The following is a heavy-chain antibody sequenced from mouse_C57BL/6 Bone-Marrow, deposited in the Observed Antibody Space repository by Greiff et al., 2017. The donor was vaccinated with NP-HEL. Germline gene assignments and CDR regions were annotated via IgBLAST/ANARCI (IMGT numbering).Heavy chain of an antibody. J-gene: IGHJ1*03. CDR2: ISDGGSYT. Sequence: DVMLVESGGGLVKPGGSLKLSCAASGFTFSSYAMSWVRQTPEKRLEWVATISDGGSYTYYPDNVKGRFTISRDNAKNNLYLQMSHLKSEDTAMYYCARGSSYCYWYFDVWGTGTTVTVSS. CDR3: ARGSSYCYWYFDV. CDR1: GFTFSSYA. V-gene: IGHV5-4*03. D-gene: IGHD1-1*01.